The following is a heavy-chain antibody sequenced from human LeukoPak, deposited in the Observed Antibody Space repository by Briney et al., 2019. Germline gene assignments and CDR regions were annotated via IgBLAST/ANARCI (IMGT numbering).Heavy chain of an antibody. V-gene: IGHV3-30*02. CDR2: IRYDGSNK. Sequence: GGSLRLSCAASGFTFSSYGMHWVRQAPGKGLEWVAFIRYDGSNKYYADSVKGRFTISRDNSKNTLYLQMNSLRAEDTAVYYCAKSADNYYYYYMDVWGKGTTVTVSS. CDR1: GFTFSSYG. CDR3: AKSADNYYYYYMDV. J-gene: IGHJ6*03. D-gene: IGHD3-3*01.